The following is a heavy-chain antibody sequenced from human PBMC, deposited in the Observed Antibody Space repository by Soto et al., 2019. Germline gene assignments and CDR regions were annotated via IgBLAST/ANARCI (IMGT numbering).Heavy chain of an antibody. CDR3: ARDGDRSGWYRHYYYGMDV. D-gene: IGHD6-19*01. Sequence: EVQLVESGGGLVQPGGSLRLSCAASGFTFSSYSMNWVRQAPGKGLEWVSYISSSSSTIYYADSVKGRFTISRDNAKNSLYLQMNSLRDEDTAVYYCARDGDRSGWYRHYYYGMDVWGQGTTVTVSS. V-gene: IGHV3-48*02. J-gene: IGHJ6*02. CDR1: GFTFSSYS. CDR2: ISSSSSTI.